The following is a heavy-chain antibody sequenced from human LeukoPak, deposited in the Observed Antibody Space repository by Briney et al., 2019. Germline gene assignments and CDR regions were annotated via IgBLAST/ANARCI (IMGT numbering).Heavy chain of an antibody. V-gene: IGHV3-53*01. J-gene: IGHJ4*02. CDR2: IYSGGST. CDR3: ARDWATNNYDSSGYYYY. CDR1: GFTVSSNY. Sequence: GGSLRLSCAASGFTVSSNYMNWVRQAPGKGLEWVSVIYSGGSTYYADSVKGRFTISRDNSKNTLYLQMNSLRAEDTAVYYCARDWATNNYDSSGYYYYLGPGTLVTVSS. D-gene: IGHD3-22*01.